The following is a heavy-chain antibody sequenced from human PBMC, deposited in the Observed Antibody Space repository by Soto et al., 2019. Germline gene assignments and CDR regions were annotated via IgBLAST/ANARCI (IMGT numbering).Heavy chain of an antibody. J-gene: IGHJ4*02. D-gene: IGHD6-19*01. CDR1: EFMFSSYA. CDR2: ISPSGDDT. CDR3: AKAKSLRSVRDSSFDS. V-gene: IGHV3-23*05. Sequence: PGGSLRLSCDASEFMFSSYAMSWVRQAPGKGLEWVSTISPSGDDTYYADSVRGRFTISRDNSRNTVSLQVNSLTTEDTARYYCAKAKSLRSVRDSSFDSWGQGALVTVSS.